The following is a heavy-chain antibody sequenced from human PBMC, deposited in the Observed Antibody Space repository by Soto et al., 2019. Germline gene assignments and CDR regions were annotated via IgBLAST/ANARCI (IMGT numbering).Heavy chain of an antibody. Sequence: ASVKVSCKASGNTFTRYYMHWVRQAPGQGLEWMGMISPGGDRTTYAQKFQGRVTMTRDTSTSTVYMELSSLKSEDTAVYYCTSGAYCGGDCYWLVFWGQG. D-gene: IGHD2-21*02. CDR1: GNTFTRYY. CDR2: ISPGGDRT. J-gene: IGHJ4*02. CDR3: TSGAYCGGDCYWLVF. V-gene: IGHV1-46*01.